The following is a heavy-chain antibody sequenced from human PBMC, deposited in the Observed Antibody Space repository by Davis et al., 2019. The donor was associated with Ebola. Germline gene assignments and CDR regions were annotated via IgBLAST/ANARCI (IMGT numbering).Heavy chain of an antibody. CDR3: ARTSSGSYFN. J-gene: IGHJ4*02. V-gene: IGHV1-46*01. CDR1: GYTFTSYY. D-gene: IGHD1-26*01. Sequence: ASVKVSCKASGYTFTSYYMHWVRQAPGQGLEWMGIINPSGGSTSYAQKFQGRVSLTTDTSTSTAYMELRSLKSDDTAVYYCARTSSGSYFNWGQGTLVTVSS. CDR2: INPSGGST.